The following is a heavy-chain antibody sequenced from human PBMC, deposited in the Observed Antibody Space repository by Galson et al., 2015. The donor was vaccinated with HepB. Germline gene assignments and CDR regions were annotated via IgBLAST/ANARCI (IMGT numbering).Heavy chain of an antibody. V-gene: IGHV4-59*01. CDR1: GGPISSYY. D-gene: IGHD3-22*01. J-gene: IGHJ2*01. CDR2: IYYSGST. Sequence: SETLSLTCTVSGGPISSYYWSWIRQPPGKGLEWIGYIYYSGSTNYNPSLKSRVTISVDTSKNQFSLKLSSVTAADTAVYYCARDLYYDSSGLWYFDLWGRGTLVTVSS. CDR3: ARDLYYDSSGLWYFDL.